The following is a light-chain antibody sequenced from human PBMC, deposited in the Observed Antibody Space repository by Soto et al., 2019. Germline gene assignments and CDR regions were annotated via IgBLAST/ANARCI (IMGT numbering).Light chain of an antibody. J-gene: IGLJ2*01. CDR3: SSYTSSSVV. V-gene: IGLV2-14*01. CDR2: EVS. CDR1: SSDVGGYNY. Sequence: QSALTQPASVSGSPGQSSTISCTGTSSDVGGYNYVSWYQQHPGKAPKLIIYEVSDRPSGVSNRFSGSKSGNTASLTISGLQAEDEADYYCSSYTSSSVVFGGGTKVTVL.